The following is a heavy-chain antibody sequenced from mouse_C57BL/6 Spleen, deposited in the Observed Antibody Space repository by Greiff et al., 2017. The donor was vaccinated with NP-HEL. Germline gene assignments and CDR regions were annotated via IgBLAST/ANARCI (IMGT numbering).Heavy chain of an antibody. Sequence: EVKLQESGGGLVQPGGSLKLSCAASGFTFSDYYMYWVRQTPEKRLEWVAYISNGGGSTYYPDTVKGRFTISRDNAKNTLYLQMSRLKSEDTAMYYCARQHYYGSSYYAMDYWGQGTSVTVSS. CDR3: ARQHYYGSSYYAMDY. J-gene: IGHJ4*01. CDR2: ISNGGGST. V-gene: IGHV5-12*01. CDR1: GFTFSDYY. D-gene: IGHD1-1*01.